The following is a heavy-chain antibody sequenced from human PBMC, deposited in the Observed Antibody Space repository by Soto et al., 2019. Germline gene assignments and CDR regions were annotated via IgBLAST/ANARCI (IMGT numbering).Heavy chain of an antibody. J-gene: IGHJ3*02. CDR3: ASSLRRYSSGWRTGEDAFDI. CDR2: IWYDGSNK. V-gene: IGHV3-33*01. Sequence: GESLKISCAASGFTFSSYGMHWVRQAPGKGLEWVAVIWYDGSNKYYADSVKGRFTISRDNSKNTLYLPMNSLRAEDTAVYYWASSLRRYSSGWRTGEDAFDIWGQGTMVTVSS. CDR1: GFTFSSYG. D-gene: IGHD6-19*01.